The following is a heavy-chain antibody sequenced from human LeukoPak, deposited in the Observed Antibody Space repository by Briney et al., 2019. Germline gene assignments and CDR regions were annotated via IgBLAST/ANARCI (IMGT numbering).Heavy chain of an antibody. CDR2: INQGGSDK. Sequence: GGSLRLSCAASGFTFSGHWMSWVRQAPGKGPEWVANINQGGSDKYYVDSVKGRFTISRDNANNLLYLQMNSLRGEGTAVYYCTRDRSRAEDDWGQGTLVTVSS. D-gene: IGHD1-14*01. J-gene: IGHJ4*02. CDR3: TRDRSRAEDD. CDR1: GFTFSGHW. V-gene: IGHV3-7*01.